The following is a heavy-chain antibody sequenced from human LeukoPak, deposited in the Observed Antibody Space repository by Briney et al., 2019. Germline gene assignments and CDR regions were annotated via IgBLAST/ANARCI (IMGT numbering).Heavy chain of an antibody. CDR1: GFTFSSYV. D-gene: IGHD3-22*01. CDR2: ISYDGSNK. CDR3: AAGLVVMDAFDI. Sequence: GGSLRLSCAASGFTFSSYVMHWVRQAPGKGLEWVAVISYDGSNKYYADSVKGRFTISRDNSKNTLYLQMNSLRAEDTAVYYCAAGLVVMDAFDIWGQGTMVTV. J-gene: IGHJ3*02. V-gene: IGHV3-30-3*01.